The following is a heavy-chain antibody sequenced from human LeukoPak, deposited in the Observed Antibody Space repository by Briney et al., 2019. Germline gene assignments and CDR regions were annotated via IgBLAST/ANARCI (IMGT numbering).Heavy chain of an antibody. CDR3: ARAGPYYYDSSGYLFSP. V-gene: IGHV3-74*01. CDR2: INSDGSST. J-gene: IGHJ5*02. Sequence: PGGSLRLSCAASGFTFSSYWMHWVRQAPGKGLVWVSRINSDGSSTSYADSVKARFTISRDNAKNTLYLQMNSLRAGDTAVYYCARAGPYYYDSSGYLFSPWGQGTLVTVSS. CDR1: GFTFSSYW. D-gene: IGHD3-22*01.